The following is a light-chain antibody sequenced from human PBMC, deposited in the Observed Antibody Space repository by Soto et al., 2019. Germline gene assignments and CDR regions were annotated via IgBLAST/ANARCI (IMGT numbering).Light chain of an antibody. V-gene: IGLV2-8*01. Sequence: QSVLTQPPSASGSPGQSVTISCTGTSSDVGAYNYVSWYQQLPGKAPKLIIYEVSKRPSGVPDRFSGSKSGNTASLTVSGLQAEDEADYYYTSYAGTFSFFYVFGTVTMVTVL. J-gene: IGLJ1*01. CDR1: SSDVGAYNY. CDR2: EVS. CDR3: TSYAGTFSFFYV.